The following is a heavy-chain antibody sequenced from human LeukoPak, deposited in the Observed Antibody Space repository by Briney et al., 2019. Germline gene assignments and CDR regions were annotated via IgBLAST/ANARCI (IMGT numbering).Heavy chain of an antibody. CDR2: FDPKDGET. Sequence: VASVTVSFKVSVYTLTELSMHWVRQAPGKGLEWMGGFDPKDGETIYAQKFQGRVTMTEDTSTDTAYMELSSLRSEDTAVYYCATDRAVVNWFDPWGQGTLVTVSS. D-gene: IGHD4-23*01. V-gene: IGHV1-24*01. CDR1: VYTLTELS. CDR3: ATDRAVVNWFDP. J-gene: IGHJ5*02.